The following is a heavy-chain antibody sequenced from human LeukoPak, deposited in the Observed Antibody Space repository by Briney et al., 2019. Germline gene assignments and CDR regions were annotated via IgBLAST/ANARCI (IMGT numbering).Heavy chain of an antibody. CDR2: IYTSGTT. J-gene: IGHJ3*02. CDR3: AILDFGITIFGVDHNAFDI. CDR1: GGSISSGNYY. Sequence: SETLSLTCTVSGGSISSGNYYWSWIRQPAGKGLEWIGRIYTSGTTNYSPSLKSRVTISVDTSKNQFSLKLSSVTAADTAVYYCAILDFGITIFGVDHNAFDIWGQGTMVTVSS. D-gene: IGHD3-3*01. V-gene: IGHV4-61*02.